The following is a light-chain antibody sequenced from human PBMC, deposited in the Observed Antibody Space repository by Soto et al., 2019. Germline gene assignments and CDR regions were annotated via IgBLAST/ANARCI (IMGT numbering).Light chain of an antibody. CDR1: QDIDNY. Sequence: IQLTQSPSSLSAFVGDRVTITCRASQDIDNYLAWYQQKPGRAPRLLIYAASTLQSGVPSRFSGSRSGTDFTLTISSLQPEDYATYFCQQFNSYPPLFTFGPGTKVDNK. CDR3: QQFNSYPPLFT. CDR2: AAS. V-gene: IGKV1-9*01. J-gene: IGKJ3*01.